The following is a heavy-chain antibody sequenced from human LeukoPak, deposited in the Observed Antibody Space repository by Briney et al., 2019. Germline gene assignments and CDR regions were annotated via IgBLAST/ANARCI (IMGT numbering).Heavy chain of an antibody. Sequence: SVKVSCKASGGTFSSYAISWVRQAPGQGLEWMGRIIPIFGTANYAQKFQGRVTITTDESTSTAYMELSSLRSEDTAVYYCAREGEPYYYDSSGYYTLDYWGQGTLVTVSS. V-gene: IGHV1-69*05. CDR3: AREGEPYYYDSSGYYTLDY. CDR2: IIPIFGTA. D-gene: IGHD3-22*01. CDR1: GGTFSSYA. J-gene: IGHJ4*02.